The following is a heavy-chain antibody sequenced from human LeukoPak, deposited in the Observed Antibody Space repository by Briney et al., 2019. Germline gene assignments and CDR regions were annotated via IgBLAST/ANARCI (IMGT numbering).Heavy chain of an antibody. J-gene: IGHJ5*02. Sequence: GESLRISCQGSGYGFTSYWISWVRQMPGKGLEWMGRIDPSDSYTNYSPSFQGHVPISADKSISTAYLQWSSLKASDTAMYYCARHARVRRITMVRGAHPGWFDPWGQGTLVTVSS. CDR3: ARHARVRRITMVRGAHPGWFDP. CDR2: IDPSDSYT. CDR1: GYGFTSYW. V-gene: IGHV5-10-1*01. D-gene: IGHD3-10*01.